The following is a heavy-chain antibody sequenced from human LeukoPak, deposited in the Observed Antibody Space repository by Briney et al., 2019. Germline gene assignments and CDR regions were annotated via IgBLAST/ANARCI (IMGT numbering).Heavy chain of an antibody. Sequence: GGSLRLSCAASGFTFSSYAMSWVRQAPGKGLEWVSAISGSGGSTYYADSVKGRFTISRDNSKNTLYLQMNSLRAEDTAVYYCAKGVTMVRGVISYYYYGMDVWGQGTTVTVPS. CDR3: AKGVTMVRGVISYYYYGMDV. D-gene: IGHD3-10*01. V-gene: IGHV3-23*01. CDR2: ISGSGGST. CDR1: GFTFSSYA. J-gene: IGHJ6*02.